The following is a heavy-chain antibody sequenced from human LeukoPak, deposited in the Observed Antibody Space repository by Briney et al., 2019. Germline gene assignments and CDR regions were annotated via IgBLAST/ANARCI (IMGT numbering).Heavy chain of an antibody. V-gene: IGHV3-23*01. CDR2: ISGSGGST. J-gene: IGHJ4*02. CDR3: ARSVMVRGVAIDY. CDR1: GFTFSSYG. Sequence: PGGSLRLSCAASGFTFSSYGMSWVRQAPGKGLEWVSAISGSGGSTYYADSVKGQFTISRDNSKNTLYLQMNSLRAEDTAVYYCARSVMVRGVAIDYWGQGTLVTVSS. D-gene: IGHD3-10*01.